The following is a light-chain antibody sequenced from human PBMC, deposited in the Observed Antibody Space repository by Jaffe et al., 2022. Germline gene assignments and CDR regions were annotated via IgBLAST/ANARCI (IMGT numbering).Light chain of an antibody. V-gene: IGLV2-18*02. J-gene: IGLJ1*01. CDR1: SSDVGAYNR. CDR2: EVS. Sequence: QSALTQPPSVSGSPGQSVTISCTGTSSDVGAYNRVSWYQQPPGTAPKPMIYEVSNRPSGVPDRFSGSKSGNTASLTISGLQAEDEGDYYCSSYASSNTYVFGTGTKVTVL. CDR3: SSYASSNTYV.